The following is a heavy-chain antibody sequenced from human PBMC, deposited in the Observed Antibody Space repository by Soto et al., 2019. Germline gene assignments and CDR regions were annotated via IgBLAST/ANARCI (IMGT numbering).Heavy chain of an antibody. CDR3: ARDGIVVVPAAIHHYYYGMDV. J-gene: IGHJ6*02. V-gene: IGHV4-4*07. CDR2: IYTSGST. D-gene: IGHD2-2*02. Sequence: QVQLQESGPGLVKPSETLSLTCTVSGGSISSYYWSWIRQPAGKGLEWIGRIYTSGSTNYNPSLKSRVTMSVDTSKNQFSLKLSSVTAADTAVYYCARDGIVVVPAAIHHYYYGMDVWGQGTTVTVSS. CDR1: GGSISSYY.